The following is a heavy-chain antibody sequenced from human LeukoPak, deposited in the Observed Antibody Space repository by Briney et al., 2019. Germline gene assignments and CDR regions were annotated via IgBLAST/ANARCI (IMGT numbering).Heavy chain of an antibody. CDR3: AGVRGGYYFDH. J-gene: IGHJ4*02. V-gene: IGHV3-7*01. CDR2: IKQAGSEK. Sequence: GGSLRLSCAASGFTYSSYWMTWVRQAPGKGLEWVANIKQAGSEKYYVDSVKGRFTISRDNAKNSLYLQMNSLRAEDTAVYYCAGVRGGYYFDHWGQGTLVTVSS. CDR1: GFTYSSYW. D-gene: IGHD3-10*01.